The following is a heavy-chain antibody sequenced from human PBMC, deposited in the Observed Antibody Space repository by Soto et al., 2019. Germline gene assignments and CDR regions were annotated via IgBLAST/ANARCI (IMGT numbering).Heavy chain of an antibody. CDR1: GVSISTSNW. D-gene: IGHD2-21*02. J-gene: IGHJ6*02. V-gene: IGHV4-4*02. CDR3: ARDLWGYCGTDCYPLDV. CDR2: IYHSGST. Sequence: SETLYLTCAVSGVSISTSNWWSWARQSPGKGLEWIGEIYHSGSTNYNPSLQSRVIISVDTSKNQFSLKLNSVTAADTAVYYCARDLWGYCGTDCYPLDVWGQGTTVTVSS.